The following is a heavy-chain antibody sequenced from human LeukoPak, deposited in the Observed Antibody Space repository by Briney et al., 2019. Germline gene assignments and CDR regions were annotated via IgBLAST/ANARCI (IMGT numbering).Heavy chain of an antibody. V-gene: IGHV1-3*01. Sequence: ASVKVSCKASGYIFSKYLIYWLRQAPGQMPEWMGWINVGNGYTKYSQNFQGRVTFTWDTSASTAYMELTSLRSDDTALYYCARDSSYGPIDYWGQGTLLTVSS. J-gene: IGHJ4*02. CDR1: GYIFSKYL. CDR3: ARDSSYGPIDY. CDR2: INVGNGYT. D-gene: IGHD5-18*01.